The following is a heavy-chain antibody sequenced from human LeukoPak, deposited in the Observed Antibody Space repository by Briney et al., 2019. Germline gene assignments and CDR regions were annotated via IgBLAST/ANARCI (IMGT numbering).Heavy chain of an antibody. D-gene: IGHD2-15*01. CDR3: ARGALYCSGGSCYSGYFDY. CDR2: IYTSGST. Sequence: SETLSLTCTVSGGSISSYYWSWIRQPAGKGLEWIGRIYTSGSTNYNPSLKSRVTMSVDTSKDQFSLKLSSVTAADTAVYYCARGALYCSGGSCYSGYFDYWGQGTLVTVSS. CDR1: GGSISSYY. V-gene: IGHV4-4*07. J-gene: IGHJ4*02.